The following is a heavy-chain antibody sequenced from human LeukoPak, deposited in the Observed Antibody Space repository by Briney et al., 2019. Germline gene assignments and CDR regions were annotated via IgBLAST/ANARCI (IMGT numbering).Heavy chain of an antibody. CDR1: GGSISSYY. D-gene: IGHD1-26*01. CDR2: IYYSGST. CDR3: ARSKYSGSYSI. Sequence: PSETLSLTCTVSGGSISSYYWSWIRQPPGKGLEWIGYIYYSGSTNYNPSLRSRVTISVDTSKNQFSLKLSSVTAADTAVYYCARSKYSGSYSIWGQGTLVTVSS. J-gene: IGHJ4*02. V-gene: IGHV4-59*12.